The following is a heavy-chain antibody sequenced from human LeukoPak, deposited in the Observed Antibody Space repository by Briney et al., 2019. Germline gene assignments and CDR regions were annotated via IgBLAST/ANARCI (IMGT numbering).Heavy chain of an antibody. Sequence: GGSLRLSCTASGFTFSSYAMNWVRQAPGKGLVWVSRINTDGSNTIYADSVKGRFTISRDNAKNTLYLQMNSLRAEDTAVYYCARDQSIAGPTTADYWGRGTLVTVSS. CDR1: GFTFSSYA. V-gene: IGHV3-74*01. CDR2: INTDGSNT. D-gene: IGHD1-26*01. CDR3: ARDQSIAGPTTADY. J-gene: IGHJ4*02.